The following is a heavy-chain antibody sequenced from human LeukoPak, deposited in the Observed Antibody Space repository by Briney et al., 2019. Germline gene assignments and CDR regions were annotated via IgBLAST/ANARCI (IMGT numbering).Heavy chain of an antibody. CDR3: ATKYCSSTSCYWYMDV. Sequence: ASVKVSCKASGYTFTGYYMHWVRQAPGQGLEWMGWINPNSGGTNYAQKFQGRVTMTRDTSISTAYMELSSLRSEDTAVYYCATKYCSSTSCYWYMDVWGKGTTVTVSS. CDR1: GYTFTGYY. V-gene: IGHV1-2*02. D-gene: IGHD2-2*01. J-gene: IGHJ6*03. CDR2: INPNSGGT.